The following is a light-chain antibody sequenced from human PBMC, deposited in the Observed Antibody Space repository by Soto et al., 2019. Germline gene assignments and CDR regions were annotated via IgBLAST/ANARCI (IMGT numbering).Light chain of an antibody. J-gene: IGKJ3*01. Sequence: DIPMTQSPSTLSASVGDRVTITCRASQSISSWLAWYQQKPRKGPKLLIYDASSLESGVPSRFSGSGSGTEFTLTISSLQPDDFATYYCQQYNSYSFTFGPGTKVDIK. V-gene: IGKV1-5*01. CDR2: DAS. CDR3: QQYNSYSFT. CDR1: QSISSW.